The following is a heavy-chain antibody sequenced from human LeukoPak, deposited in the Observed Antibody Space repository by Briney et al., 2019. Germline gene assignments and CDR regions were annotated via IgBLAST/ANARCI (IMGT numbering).Heavy chain of an antibody. CDR2: ISWNSGSI. J-gene: IGHJ4*02. V-gene: IGHV3-9*01. CDR3: AKDMGIGWFDY. D-gene: IGHD7-27*01. Sequence: GGSLRLSCAASGFTCDDYAMHWVRQAPGKGLEWVSGISWNSGSIGYADSVKGRFTISRDNAKNSLYLQMNSLRAEDTALYYCAKDMGIGWFDYWGQGTLVTVSS. CDR1: GFTCDDYA.